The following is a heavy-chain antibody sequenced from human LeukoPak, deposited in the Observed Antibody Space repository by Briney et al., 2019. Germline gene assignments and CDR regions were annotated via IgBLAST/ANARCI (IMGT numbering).Heavy chain of an antibody. CDR1: GASISDSY. V-gene: IGHV4-4*07. J-gene: IGHJ4*02. CDR3: VRDSPRTSGLLDY. Sequence: SETLSLACTVSGASISDSYWSWIRHPAGKGLEWIGRMFPGGSTNYTPYIYSRISMSVDTSKNQFSLRLTTVTAADTGVYYCVRDSPRTSGLLDYWGQGTLVAVSS. CDR2: MFPGGST. D-gene: IGHD5-12*01.